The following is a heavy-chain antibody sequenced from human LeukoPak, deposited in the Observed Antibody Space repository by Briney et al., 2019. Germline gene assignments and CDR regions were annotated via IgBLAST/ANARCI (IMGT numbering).Heavy chain of an antibody. CDR2: ISSSGSTI. J-gene: IGHJ3*02. CDR3: VTDDFGNIDSSSSHDFFDT. D-gene: IGHD6-13*01. CDR1: GFTFSSYE. V-gene: IGHV3-48*03. Sequence: GGSLRLSCAASGFTFSSYEMNWVRQAPGKGLEWVSYISSSGSTIYYADSVKGRFTISRDNAKNPLYLQMNSLRAEDTAVYYCVTDDFGNIDSSSSHDFFDTWGPGTMVIVSS.